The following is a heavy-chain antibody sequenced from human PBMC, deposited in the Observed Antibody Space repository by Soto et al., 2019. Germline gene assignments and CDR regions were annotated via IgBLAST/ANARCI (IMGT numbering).Heavy chain of an antibody. CDR2: VWYDGSNK. D-gene: IGHD6-19*01. Sequence: QVQLVESGGGVVQPGRSLRLSCAASGFTFSSYGMHWVRQAPGKGLEWVAVVWYDGSNKYYADSVKGRFTISRDNSKNTLYLQMSGLRAEDTAVYYCARDRYSSGWYDLDYWGQGTLVTVSS. CDR3: ARDRYSSGWYDLDY. V-gene: IGHV3-33*01. CDR1: GFTFSSYG. J-gene: IGHJ4*02.